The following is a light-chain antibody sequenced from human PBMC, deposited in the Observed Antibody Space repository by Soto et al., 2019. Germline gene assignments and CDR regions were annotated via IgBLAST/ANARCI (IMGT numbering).Light chain of an antibody. CDR2: GAS. Sequence: EIVMTQSPATLSVSPGERATLSCRASQSVSSNLAWYQQKPGQAPRLLIYGASTRATGIPVRFSGSGSGTEFTLTISSLQSEDFAVYYCQQYNNWPLFTFGPGTKVDIK. V-gene: IGKV3-15*01. J-gene: IGKJ3*01. CDR1: QSVSSN. CDR3: QQYNNWPLFT.